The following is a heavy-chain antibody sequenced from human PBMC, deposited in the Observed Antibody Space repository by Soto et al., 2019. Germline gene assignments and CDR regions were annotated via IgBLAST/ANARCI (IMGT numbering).Heavy chain of an antibody. J-gene: IGHJ4*02. CDR2: IYRTVSP. Sequence: QVQLQESGPGLVQPSGTLSLTCAVSGGSFTSNTWWTWVRQPPGQGLEWIGEIYRTVSPNYTPSLKSRVTISLDKSENQFSLKVTSLTAADTAVYYCASRAPGTSGDYWGQGTLVTVPS. D-gene: IGHD1-7*01. V-gene: IGHV4-4*02. CDR3: ASRAPGTSGDY. CDR1: GGSFTSNTW.